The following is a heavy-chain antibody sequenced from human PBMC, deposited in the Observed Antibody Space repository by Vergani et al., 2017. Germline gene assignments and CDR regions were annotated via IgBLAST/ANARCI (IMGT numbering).Heavy chain of an antibody. CDR3: AREGPMVRGVVVNWSRNYYYYYYMDV. D-gene: IGHD3-10*01. Sequence: QVQLQESGPGLVKPSETLSLTCTVSGGSISSHYWSWIRQPPGKGLEWIGYIYYSGSTNYNPSLKSRVTISVDTSKNQFSLKLSSVTAADTAVYYWAREGPMVRGVVVNWSRNYYYYYYMDVWGKGTTVTVSS. J-gene: IGHJ6*03. CDR2: IYYSGST. CDR1: GGSISSHY. V-gene: IGHV4-59*11.